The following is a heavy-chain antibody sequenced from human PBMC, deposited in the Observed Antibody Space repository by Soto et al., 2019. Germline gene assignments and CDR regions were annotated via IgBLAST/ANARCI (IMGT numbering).Heavy chain of an antibody. CDR3: HRQSGMDV. CDR1: GITFGSRA. J-gene: IGHJ6*02. Sequence: EVQLLESGGDLVQPGGSLRLSCVASGITFGSRAMSWVRQAPGEGLEWVSSITDSGGDAKYADSVRGRFTISRDNSKSMLYLQMNSLRTEDTAVYYCHRQSGMDVWGQGITVTVSS. CDR2: ITDSGGDA. V-gene: IGHV3-23*01.